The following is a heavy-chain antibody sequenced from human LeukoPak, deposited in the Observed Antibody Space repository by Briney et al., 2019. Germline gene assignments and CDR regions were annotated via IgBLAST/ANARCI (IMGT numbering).Heavy chain of an antibody. V-gene: IGHV3-23*01. J-gene: IGHJ4*02. CDR3: AKGEMATSN. Sequence: GGSLRLSCAASGFNFDIFAMSWVRQSPGGGLEWVASLGRSGGSKNYAGSVKGRFTISRDNSKNTLFLQMNSLRVEDSAIYYCAKGEMATSNWGQGTLVTVSS. CDR1: GFNFDIFA. CDR2: LGRSGGSK. D-gene: IGHD5-24*01.